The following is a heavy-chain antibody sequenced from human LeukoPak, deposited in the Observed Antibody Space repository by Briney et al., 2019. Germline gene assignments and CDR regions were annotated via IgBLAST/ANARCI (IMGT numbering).Heavy chain of an antibody. Sequence: PGGSLRLSCAASGFTFSNYAMHWVRQAPGKGLEYVSAISSNGGSTYYANSVKGRFTISRDNSKNALYLQMGSLRAEDTAVYYCALQSRDFDSSGFYFDYWGRGTLVTVSS. CDR1: GFTFSNYA. CDR2: ISSNGGST. V-gene: IGHV3-64*01. D-gene: IGHD3-22*01. J-gene: IGHJ4*02. CDR3: ALQSRDFDSSGFYFDY.